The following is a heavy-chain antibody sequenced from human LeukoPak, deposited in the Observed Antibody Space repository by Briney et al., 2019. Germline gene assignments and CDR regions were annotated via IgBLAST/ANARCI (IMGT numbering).Heavy chain of an antibody. Sequence: PPETLSLSSMVPVGSISLGNYYWGWVRQPPGKGREWIGNIFYSGGTYSGQPLKSRLTISLDTSRNQFSLKLNSVTAADTAVYYCAKSNGYGLIGLWGQGTMLSVS. V-gene: IGHV4-39*07. CDR2: IFYSGGT. D-gene: IGHD3-10*01. CDR3: AKSNGYGLIGL. CDR1: VGSISLGNYY. J-gene: IGHJ3*01.